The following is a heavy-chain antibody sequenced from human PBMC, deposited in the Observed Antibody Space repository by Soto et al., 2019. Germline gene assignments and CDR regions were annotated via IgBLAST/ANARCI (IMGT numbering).Heavy chain of an antibody. D-gene: IGHD4-17*01. Sequence: QVQLVESGGGLVKPGGSLSLSCATSGFTFRDYYMSWISQAPGKGLEWVSYIGTRGNTKYYADAVRSRFTISMDNDKNSLYLQMTSLRAYDTAVYYFARDGTDYYGEYYAYWGQGIPVTVSS. V-gene: IGHV3-11*01. CDR1: GFTFRDYY. CDR3: ARDGTDYYGEYYAY. J-gene: IGHJ4*02. CDR2: IGTRGNTK.